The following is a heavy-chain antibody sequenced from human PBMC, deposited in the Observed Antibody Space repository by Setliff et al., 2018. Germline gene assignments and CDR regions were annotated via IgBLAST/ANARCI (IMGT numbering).Heavy chain of an antibody. CDR2: VDWDDGK. D-gene: IGHD6-19*01. V-gene: IGHV2-70*04. CDR3: ARSKGVAGIFDY. J-gene: IGHJ4*02. CDR1: GFSLNTTGIR. Sequence: ESGPTLVNPTQTLTLTCTFSGFSLNTTGIRVNWIRQPPGKALEWIARVDWDDGKFYSPPLRTRLAISKDTSENQVVLTMTNMDPADTATYYCARSKGVAGIFDYWGQGTLVTVSS.